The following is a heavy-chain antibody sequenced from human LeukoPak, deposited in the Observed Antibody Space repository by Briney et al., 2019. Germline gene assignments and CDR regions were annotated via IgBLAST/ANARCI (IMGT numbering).Heavy chain of an antibody. J-gene: IGHJ4*02. CDR1: GFTFDDYA. CDR2: ISWDGGST. D-gene: IGHD4-17*01. CDR3: ARADYGDYLDY. V-gene: IGHV3-43D*03. Sequence: GGSLRLSCAASGFTFDDYAMHWVRQAPGKGLEWVSLISWDGGSTYYADSVKGRFTISRDNSKNTLYLQMNSLRAEDTALYYCARADYGDYLDYWGQGTLVTVSS.